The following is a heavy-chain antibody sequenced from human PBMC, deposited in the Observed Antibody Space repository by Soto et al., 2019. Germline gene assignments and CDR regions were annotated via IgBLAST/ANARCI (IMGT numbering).Heavy chain of an antibody. J-gene: IGHJ4*02. V-gene: IGHV1-46*01. CDR3: ARDRRDGYNYGSLGY. CDR2: INPSGGST. Sequence: ASVKVSCKASGYTFTSYYMHWVLQAPGQGLEWMGIINPSGGSTSYAQKFQGRVTMTRDTSTSTVYMELSSLRSEDTAVYYCARDRRDGYNYGSLGYWGQGTLVTVSS. CDR1: GYTFTSYY. D-gene: IGHD5-12*01.